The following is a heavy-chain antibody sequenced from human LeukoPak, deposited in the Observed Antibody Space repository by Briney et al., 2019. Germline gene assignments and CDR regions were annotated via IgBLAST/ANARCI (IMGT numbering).Heavy chain of an antibody. D-gene: IGHD6-13*01. V-gene: IGHV3-23*01. J-gene: IGHJ4*02. CDR3: AKDGWGGSSWTPFDY. Sequence: PGGSLRLSCTASTSALNNYAMSWVRQAPGKGLEWVSGIRGSGGSTYYADSVKGRFTISRDNSKNTLYLQMNSLRAEDTAVYFCAKDGWGGSSWTPFDYWGQGTLVTVSS. CDR2: IRGSGGST. CDR1: TSALNNYA.